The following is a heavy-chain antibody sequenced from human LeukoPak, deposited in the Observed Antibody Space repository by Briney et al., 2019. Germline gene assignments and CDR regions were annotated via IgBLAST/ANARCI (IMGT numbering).Heavy chain of an antibody. J-gene: IGHJ6*02. V-gene: IGHV3-11*01. D-gene: IGHD1-1*01. CDR2: ISSSGSTI. Sequence: GGSLGLSCAASGFTFSDYYMSWIRQAPGKGLEWVSYISSSGSTIYYADSVKGRFTISRDNAKNSLYLQMNSLRAEDTAVYYCAREDWNDDPFGGNYYYGMDVWGRGTTVTVSS. CDR3: AREDWNDDPFGGNYYYGMDV. CDR1: GFTFSDYY.